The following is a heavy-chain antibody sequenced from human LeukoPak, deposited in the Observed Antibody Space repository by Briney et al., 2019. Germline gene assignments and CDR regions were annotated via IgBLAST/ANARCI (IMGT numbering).Heavy chain of an antibody. CDR1: GGSISNSSYY. D-gene: IGHD6-13*01. J-gene: IGHJ4*02. Sequence: TSETLSLTCTVSGGSISNSSYYWGWIRQPPGKGLEWIGSIYYSGSTYYNPSLKSRVTISVDTSKNQFSLKLSSVTAADTAVYYCARHLPAGSSSWYGITNFDYWGQGTLVTVSS. CDR3: ARHLPAGSSSWYGITNFDY. V-gene: IGHV4-39*01. CDR2: IYYSGST.